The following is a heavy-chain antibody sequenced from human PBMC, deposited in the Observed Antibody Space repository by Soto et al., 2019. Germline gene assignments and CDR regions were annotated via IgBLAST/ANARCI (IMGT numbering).Heavy chain of an antibody. CDR1: EYTFRCSY. V-gene: IGHV1-2*06. CDR2: GNPNPGCT. D-gene: IGHD3-10*01. CDR3: SKDTRYEARDYYAGVRWFDP. J-gene: IGHJ5*02. Sequence: QVQLVQSGAEVKKPGASVKVSCKASEYTFRCSYLHWVRQAPGHGLEWMGRGNPNPGCTNSAQKFQGRVTMTRDTSITTADMELTSLGSDDTAVYYCSKDTRYEARDYYAGVRWFDPWGQGTLVNVSS.